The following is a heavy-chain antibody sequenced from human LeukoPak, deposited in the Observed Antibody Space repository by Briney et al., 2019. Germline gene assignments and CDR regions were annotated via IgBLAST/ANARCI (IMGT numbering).Heavy chain of an antibody. CDR3: AREGPRGNSQFDY. D-gene: IGHD2/OR15-2a*01. CDR1: GFTFSSYA. CDR2: ISGSGDST. Sequence: GGSLRLSCAASGFTFSSYAMSWVRQAPGKGLEWVSAISGSGDSTYYGDSVKGRFTISRDNSKNTLYLQMNSLRAEDTAVYYCAREGPRGNSQFDYWGQGTLVTVSS. J-gene: IGHJ4*02. V-gene: IGHV3-23*01.